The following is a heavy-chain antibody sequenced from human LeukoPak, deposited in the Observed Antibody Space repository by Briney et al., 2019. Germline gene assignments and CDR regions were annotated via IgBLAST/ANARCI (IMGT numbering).Heavy chain of an antibody. CDR3: AKVHYVWGSYRLLRYYGMDV. CDR2: ISGSGGTI. D-gene: IGHD3-16*02. CDR1: GFTFSDYY. V-gene: IGHV3-11*04. Sequence: GGSLRLSCAASGFTFSDYYMSWIRQAPGKGLEGVSYISGSGGTIHYADSVKGRFTISRDNSKNTLYLQMNSLRAEDTAVYYCAKVHYVWGSYRLLRYYGMDVWGQGTTVTVSS. J-gene: IGHJ6*02.